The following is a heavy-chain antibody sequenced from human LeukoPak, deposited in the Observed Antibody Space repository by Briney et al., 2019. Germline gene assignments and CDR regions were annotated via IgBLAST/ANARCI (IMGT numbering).Heavy chain of an antibody. D-gene: IGHD5-24*01. V-gene: IGHV1-46*01. CDR2: INPSGGST. Sequence: GASVKVSCKASGYTFTSYYMHWVRQAPGQGLEWMGIINPSGGSTSYAQRFQGRVTMTRDTSTSTVYMELSSLRSEDTAVYYCARDGRRDGYNSALDAFDIWGQGTMVTVSS. CDR1: GYTFTSYY. CDR3: ARDGRRDGYNSALDAFDI. J-gene: IGHJ3*02.